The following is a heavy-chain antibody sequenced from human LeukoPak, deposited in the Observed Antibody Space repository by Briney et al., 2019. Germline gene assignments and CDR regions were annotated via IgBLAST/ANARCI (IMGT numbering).Heavy chain of an antibody. CDR3: AKDHDNADYYYYFDS. CDR2: ISKNGKTT. D-gene: IGHD2-21*02. V-gene: IGHV3-23*01. J-gene: IGHJ4*02. Sequence: PGGSLRISCAASGFNFNAYAMTWVRQAPGKGLEWVSSISKNGKTTFYKDSVKGRFTISRDNSKDTLHLQMDRLRAEDTALYFFAKDHDNADYYYYFDSWGPGTLVTVSS. CDR1: GFNFNAYA.